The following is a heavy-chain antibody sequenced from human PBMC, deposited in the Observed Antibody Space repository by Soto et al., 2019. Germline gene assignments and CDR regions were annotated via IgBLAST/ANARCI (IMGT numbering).Heavy chain of an antibody. CDR1: GGTFSSYT. J-gene: IGHJ6*02. V-gene: IGHV1-69*02. CDR2: IIPILGIA. D-gene: IGHD2-15*01. CDR3: ASGLCSGGSCPDGMDV. Sequence: QVQLVQSGAEVKKPGSSVKVSCKASGGTFSSYTISWVRRAPGQGLEGMGRIIPILGIANYAQKFQGRVTITAGKSPSTAYLELSSLRSEDTAVYYCASGLCSGGSCPDGMDVWGQGTTVTVSS.